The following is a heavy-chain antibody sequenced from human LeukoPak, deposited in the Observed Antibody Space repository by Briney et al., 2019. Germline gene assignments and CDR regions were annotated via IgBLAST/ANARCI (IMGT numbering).Heavy chain of an antibody. V-gene: IGHV3-9*01. D-gene: IGHD6-19*01. Sequence: PGGSLRLSCAASGFTFDDYAMHWVRQAPGKGLEWVSGISWNSGSIGYADSVKGRCTISRDNAKNSLYLQMNSLRAEDTALYYCAKGKGIAVAGPFDYWGQGTLVTVSS. J-gene: IGHJ4*02. CDR3: AKGKGIAVAGPFDY. CDR1: GFTFDDYA. CDR2: ISWNSGSI.